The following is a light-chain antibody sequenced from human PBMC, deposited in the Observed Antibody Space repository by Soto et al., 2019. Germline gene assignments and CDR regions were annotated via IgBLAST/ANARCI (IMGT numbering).Light chain of an antibody. Sequence: EVVMTQSPATMSVSPGERATLSCRASQDVSTNVAWFQQKFGQAPRLLIYGASTGATGLPARFSGSASGSDFTLTISGLQSEDAAIYYCQQYNSWPRTFGQGTKVEIK. V-gene: IGKV3-15*01. J-gene: IGKJ1*01. CDR1: QDVSTN. CDR3: QQYNSWPRT. CDR2: GAS.